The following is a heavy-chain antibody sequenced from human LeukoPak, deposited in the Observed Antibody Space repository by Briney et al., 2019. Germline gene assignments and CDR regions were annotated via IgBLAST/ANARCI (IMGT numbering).Heavy chain of an antibody. D-gene: IGHD1-26*01. Sequence: GGSLRLSCAASGFTFNTFDMTWVRQAPGKGLEWVSYISSGSSSRYYADSVKGRFTISRDNAKNSLYLQMNSLRAEDTAVYYCAKSGVGATYFDYWGQGTLVTVSS. CDR1: GFTFNTFD. J-gene: IGHJ4*02. CDR3: AKSGVGATYFDY. V-gene: IGHV3-48*01. CDR2: ISSGSSSR.